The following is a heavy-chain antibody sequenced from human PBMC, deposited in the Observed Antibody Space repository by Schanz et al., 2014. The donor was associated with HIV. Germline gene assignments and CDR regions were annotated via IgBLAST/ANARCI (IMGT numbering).Heavy chain of an antibody. V-gene: IGHV1-8*01. CDR2: MNPNSGGS. J-gene: IGHJ2*01. CDR1: GYTFTTYD. D-gene: IGHD1-26*01. CDR3: VRAASFHFDKEGYYRNWYFDF. Sequence: QVQLVQSGAEVKKPGASVRVSCEASGYTFTTYDINWVRQATGQGLEWMGWMNPNSGGSTYAQKFQGRVTMARDTSISTAYMELDSLRSEDTAIYYCVRAASFHFDKEGYYRNWYFDFWGRGTLVAVSS.